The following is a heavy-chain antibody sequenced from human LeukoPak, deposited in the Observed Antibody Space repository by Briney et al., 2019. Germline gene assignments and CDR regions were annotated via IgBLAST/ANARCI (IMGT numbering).Heavy chain of an antibody. Sequence: SETLSLACTVSGGSISSYYWSWIRQPPGKGLEWIGYIYYSGSTNYNPSLKSRVTISVDTSKNQFSLKLSSVTAADTAVYYSARGVGATFYFDYWGQGTLVTVSS. CDR1: GGSISSYY. CDR2: IYYSGST. D-gene: IGHD1-26*01. CDR3: ARGVGATFYFDY. J-gene: IGHJ4*02. V-gene: IGHV4-59*01.